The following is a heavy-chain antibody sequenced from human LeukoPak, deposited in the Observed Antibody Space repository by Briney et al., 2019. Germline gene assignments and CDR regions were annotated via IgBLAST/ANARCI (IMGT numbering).Heavy chain of an antibody. CDR3: ANGYSSGWYGGSYFDY. CDR1: GYTFTSYG. J-gene: IGHJ4*02. Sequence: ASVKVSCKASGYTFTSYGISWVRQAPGQGLEWMGWVSAYNGNTNYAQKLQGRVTMTTDTSTSTAYMELRSLRSDDTAVYYCANGYSSGWYGGSYFDYWGQGTLVTVSS. D-gene: IGHD6-19*01. CDR2: VSAYNGNT. V-gene: IGHV1-18*01.